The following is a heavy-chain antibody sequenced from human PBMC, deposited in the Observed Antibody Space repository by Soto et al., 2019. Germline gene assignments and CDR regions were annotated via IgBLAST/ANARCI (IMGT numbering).Heavy chain of an antibody. CDR3: ALYCSGGSCSRFHAFDI. V-gene: IGHV1-69*06. D-gene: IGHD2-15*01. Sequence: GASVKVSCKASGGTFSSYAISWVRQAPGQGLEWMGGIIPIFGTANYAQKFQGRVTITADKSTSTAYMELSSLRSEDTAVYYCALYCSGGSCSRFHAFDIWGQGTMVTVSS. CDR1: GGTFSSYA. J-gene: IGHJ3*02. CDR2: IIPIFGTA.